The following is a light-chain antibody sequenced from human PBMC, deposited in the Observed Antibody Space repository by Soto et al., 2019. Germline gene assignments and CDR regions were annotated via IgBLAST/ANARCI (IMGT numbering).Light chain of an antibody. CDR2: EVT. V-gene: IGLV2-8*01. CDR3: SSYAGTNMGV. J-gene: IGLJ1*01. Sequence: QSALTQPPSASGSPGQSVTISCTGTSSDVGRYNFVSWYQQQPGKAPKLLIYEVTQRPSGVPDRFSGSKSGNTASLTVSGLQADDEADYYCSSYAGTNMGVFGTGTKVTVL. CDR1: SSDVGRYNF.